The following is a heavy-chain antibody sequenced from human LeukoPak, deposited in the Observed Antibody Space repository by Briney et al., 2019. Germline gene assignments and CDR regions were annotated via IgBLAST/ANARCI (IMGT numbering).Heavy chain of an antibody. CDR1: GGTFSSYA. CDR3: ARYYSGWYYFDY. D-gene: IGHD6-19*01. CDR2: IILIFGTA. Sequence: SVKVSCKASGGTFSSYAISWVRQTPGQGLEWMGGIILIFGTANYAQKFQGRVTITADESTSTAYMELSSLRSEDTAVYYCARYYSGWYYFDYWGQGTLVTVSS. J-gene: IGHJ4*02. V-gene: IGHV1-69*13.